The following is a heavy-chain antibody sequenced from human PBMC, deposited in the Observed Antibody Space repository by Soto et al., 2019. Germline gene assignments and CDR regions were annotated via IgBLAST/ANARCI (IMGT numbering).Heavy chain of an antibody. CDR3: AKDRVGGTFYTPLGF. Sequence: LRLSCQASGFNFDNYGMHWVRQAPGKGLEWVAVITYDGSNKYYADSVKGRFTISRDNSKNTLSLHLNTLKPEDTAVYHCAKDRVGGTFYTPLGFWGQGTLVTVSS. J-gene: IGHJ4*02. V-gene: IGHV3-30*18. CDR2: ITYDGSNK. D-gene: IGHD1-7*01. CDR1: GFNFDNYG.